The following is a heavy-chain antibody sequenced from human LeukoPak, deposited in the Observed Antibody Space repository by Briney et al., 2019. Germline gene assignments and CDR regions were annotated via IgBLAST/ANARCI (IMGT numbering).Heavy chain of an antibody. CDR2: INPNSGDT. CDR1: GYTFTGYY. CDR3: ATQRGSYLWGTDFDY. V-gene: IGHV1-2*02. D-gene: IGHD3-16*01. J-gene: IGHJ4*02. Sequence: ASVKVSCKASGYTFTGYYMHWVRQAPGQGLEWMGWINPNSGDTKYAQKFQGRVTMTRDTSISTAYMELSILTSDDTAVYYCATQRGSYLWGTDFDYWGQGTLVTVSS.